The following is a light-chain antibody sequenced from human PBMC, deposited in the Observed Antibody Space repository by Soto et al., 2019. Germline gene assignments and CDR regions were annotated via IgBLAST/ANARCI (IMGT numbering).Light chain of an antibody. CDR1: QGISSF. Sequence: DIQLTQSPSFLSASVGDRVTITCRASQGISSFLAWYQQKPGKAPQLLIYAASTLQSGVPSRFSGSGSGTDFTLTVSSLQPEDFATYYCQQLNSYPLTFGGGIKVEIK. CDR2: AAS. V-gene: IGKV1-9*01. CDR3: QQLNSYPLT. J-gene: IGKJ4*01.